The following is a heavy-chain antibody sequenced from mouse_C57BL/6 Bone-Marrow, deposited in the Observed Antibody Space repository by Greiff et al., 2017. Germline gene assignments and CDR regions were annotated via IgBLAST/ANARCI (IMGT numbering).Heavy chain of an antibody. Sequence: QVQLQQSGAELVRPGTSVKVSCKASGYAFTNYLIEWVKQRPGQGLEWIGVINPGSGGTNYNEKFKGKATLTAYKSSSTAYMQLSSLTSEDSAVYFCARVIYYYGSSYVYWYFDVWGTGTTVTVSS. D-gene: IGHD1-1*01. J-gene: IGHJ1*03. CDR3: ARVIYYYGSSYVYWYFDV. CDR1: GYAFTNYL. CDR2: INPGSGGT. V-gene: IGHV1-54*01.